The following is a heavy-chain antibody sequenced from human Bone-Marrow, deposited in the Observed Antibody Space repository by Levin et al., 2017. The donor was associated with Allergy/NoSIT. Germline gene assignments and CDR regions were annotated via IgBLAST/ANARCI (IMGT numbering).Heavy chain of an antibody. Sequence: PGGSLRLSCAASGFSFDSYGMHWVRQAPGKGLEWVAVIYYDDENSQYYADSVKGRFTISRDNSKNTLYLQMNSLRAEDTAVYYCARASDYSNLYYLDSWGQGTLVTVSS. V-gene: IGHV3-33*01. D-gene: IGHD4-11*01. CDR2: IYYDDENSQ. CDR1: GFSFDSYG. CDR3: ARASDYSNLYYLDS. J-gene: IGHJ4*02.